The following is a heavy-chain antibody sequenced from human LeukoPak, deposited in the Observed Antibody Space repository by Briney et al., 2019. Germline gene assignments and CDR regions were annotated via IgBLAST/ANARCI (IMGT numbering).Heavy chain of an antibody. CDR1: GFTFSSYW. D-gene: IGHD3-9*01. V-gene: IGHV3-7*01. J-gene: IGHJ4*02. CDR3: ARDQISWNYDILTGYSNYYFDY. Sequence: PGGSLRLSCAASGFTFSSYWMSWVRQAPGKGLEWVANIKQDGSEKYYVDSVKGRFTISRDNAKNSLYLQMNSLRAEDTAVYYCARDQISWNYDILTGYSNYYFDYWGQGTLVTVSS. CDR2: IKQDGSEK.